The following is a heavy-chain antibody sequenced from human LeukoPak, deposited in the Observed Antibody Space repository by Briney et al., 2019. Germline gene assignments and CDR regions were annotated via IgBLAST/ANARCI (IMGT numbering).Heavy chain of an antibody. V-gene: IGHV3-30*18. CDR2: ISYDGRDK. CDR1: GFTLSTYA. D-gene: IGHD3-9*01. CDR3: AKGGGLRYFDWLSPDA. J-gene: IGHJ5*02. Sequence: GGSLRLSCAASGFTLSTYAAHWVRQAPGKGLESVAVISYDGRDKDYADSVKGRFAISRDNSNNTLSPQMNSLRPEDTAVYYCAKGGGLRYFDWLSPDAWGQGTLVTVSS.